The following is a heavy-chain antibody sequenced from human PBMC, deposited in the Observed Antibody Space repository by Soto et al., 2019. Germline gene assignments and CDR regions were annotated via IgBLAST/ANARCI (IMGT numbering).Heavy chain of an antibody. J-gene: IGHJ4*02. Sequence: QITFRESGPTLVQPTQTLTLTCTLSGVSLNTSGVGVGWIRQPPGKALEWLALIYWDDDKRFSPSLKSRLAITRDTSKNQVVMTMTDMAPVDTAIYYCAHRQRTVVVGAPFDLWGQGSQVTVSS. D-gene: IGHD2-15*01. CDR3: AHRQRTVVVGAPFDL. CDR1: GVSLNTSGVG. V-gene: IGHV2-5*02. CDR2: IYWDDDK.